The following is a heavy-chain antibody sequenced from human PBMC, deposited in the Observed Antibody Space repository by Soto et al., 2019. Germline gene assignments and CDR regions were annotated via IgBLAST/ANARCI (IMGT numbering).Heavy chain of an antibody. D-gene: IGHD6-13*01. Sequence: QVQLVESGGGVVQPGRSLRLSCAASGFTFSSYGMHWVRQAPGKGLEWVAVISYDGSNKYYADSVKGRFTISRDNSKNTLHLQMNSLRAEDTAVYYCAKNQRLAAAKLGPSTNYYYYGMDVWGQGTTVTVSS. CDR3: AKNQRLAAAKLGPSTNYYYYGMDV. CDR2: ISYDGSNK. CDR1: GFTFSSYG. J-gene: IGHJ6*02. V-gene: IGHV3-30*18.